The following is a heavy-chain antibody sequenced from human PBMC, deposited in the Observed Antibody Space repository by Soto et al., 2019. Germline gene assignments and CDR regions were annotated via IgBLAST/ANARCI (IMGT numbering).Heavy chain of an antibody. D-gene: IGHD2-2*01. CDR1: GASVSSYY. J-gene: IGHJ5*02. Sequence: QVQLQESGPGLVKPSETLSLTCTVSGASVSSYYWHWIRQPPGKGLEWIASIYNSGSTHYNPSLMRRVTISIYTSKNQFFLQLSSVTAADTALYYCARRICSSLTCLLSPPGNWLDPWGQGALVTVSS. V-gene: IGHV4-59*08. CDR2: IYNSGST. CDR3: ARRICSSLTCLLSPPGNWLDP.